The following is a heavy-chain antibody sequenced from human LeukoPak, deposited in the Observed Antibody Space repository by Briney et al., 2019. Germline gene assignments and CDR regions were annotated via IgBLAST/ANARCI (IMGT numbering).Heavy chain of an antibody. V-gene: IGHV4-39*01. D-gene: IGHD4-17*01. CDR2: IYYSGST. J-gene: IGHJ3*02. CDR3: ARPDYGDYWSAFDI. CDR1: NASIISSSYY. Sequence: SETLSLTCSVSNASIISSSYYWGWIRQPPGKGLEWIGSIYYSGSTYYNPSLKSRVTISVDTSKNQFSLKLSSVTAADTAVYYCARPDYGDYWSAFDIWGQGTMVTVSS.